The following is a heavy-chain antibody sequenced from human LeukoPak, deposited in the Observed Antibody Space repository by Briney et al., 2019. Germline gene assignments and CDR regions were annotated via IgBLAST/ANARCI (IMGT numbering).Heavy chain of an antibody. CDR2: ISGRSYSM. CDR3: ARGKCRFDS. CDR1: GFSFNESY. J-gene: IGHJ4*02. Sequence: GGSLRLSCGASGFSFNESYMTWIRQAPGKGLEWVAYISGRSYSMYYADSVKGRFTISRDNARNSLYLHMNSLRADDTAVYYCARGKCRFDSWGQGTLVTVSS. V-gene: IGHV3-11*01.